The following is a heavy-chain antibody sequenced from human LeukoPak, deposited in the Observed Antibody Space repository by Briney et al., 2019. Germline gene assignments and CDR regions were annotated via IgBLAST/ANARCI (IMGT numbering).Heavy chain of an antibody. V-gene: IGHV1-46*01. CDR2: INHSGGST. D-gene: IGHD2-2*02. CDR3: ARVGSIVVVPAAIGWFDP. J-gene: IGHJ5*02. Sequence: GASVKVSCKASGYTFTSYYMHWVRQAPGQGGEGMGIINHSGGSTSYAQKFQGRVTMTRDMSTSTVYMELSSLRSEDTAVYYCARVGSIVVVPAAIGWFDPWGQGTLVTVSS. CDR1: GYTFTSYY.